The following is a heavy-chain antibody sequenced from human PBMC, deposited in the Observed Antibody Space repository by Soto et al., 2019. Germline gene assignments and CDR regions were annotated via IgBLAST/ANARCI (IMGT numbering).Heavy chain of an antibody. D-gene: IGHD3-9*01. J-gene: IGHJ4*02. CDR1: GFTLSSYE. V-gene: IGHV3-48*03. CDR2: ISDSGSSI. CDR3: ARESDYDTFDY. Sequence: VGTLRLSCAASGFTLSSYEMNWVRQAPGKGLEWVSYISDSGSSIYYADSVKGRFTISRDNAKNSLYLQMNGLRAEDTAVYYCARESDYDTFDYWGQGTLVTVSS.